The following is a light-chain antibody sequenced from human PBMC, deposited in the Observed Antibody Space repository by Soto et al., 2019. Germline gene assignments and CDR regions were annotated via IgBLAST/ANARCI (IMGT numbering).Light chain of an antibody. CDR1: QSIRSW. Sequence: DIQMTQSPSTLSASVGDRVTITCRASQSIRSWVAWYQQKPGKAPKLLIYDASTLESGVPSRFSGSGSGTDFTLTISSLQPDDFATYYCQQYNSYPRTFGQGTKLEI. V-gene: IGKV1-5*01. CDR2: DAS. CDR3: QQYNSYPRT. J-gene: IGKJ1*01.